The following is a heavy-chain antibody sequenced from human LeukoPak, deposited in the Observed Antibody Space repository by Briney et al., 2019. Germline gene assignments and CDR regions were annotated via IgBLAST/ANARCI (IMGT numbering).Heavy chain of an antibody. CDR2: ISSSGSTI. CDR1: GFTFSDYY. Sequence: GGSLRLSCAAPGFTFSDYYMSSIRQAPRKGLEWVSYISSSGSTIYYADSVKGRFTISSDNAKNSLYLQMNSLRAEDTAVYYCARYGSPQPVVTNLYYYYGMDVWGQGTTVTVSS. J-gene: IGHJ6*02. CDR3: ARYGSPQPVVTNLYYYYGMDV. V-gene: IGHV3-11*01. D-gene: IGHD3-22*01.